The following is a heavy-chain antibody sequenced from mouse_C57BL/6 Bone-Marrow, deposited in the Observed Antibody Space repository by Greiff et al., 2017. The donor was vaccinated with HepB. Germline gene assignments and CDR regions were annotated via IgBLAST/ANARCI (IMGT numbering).Heavy chain of an antibody. J-gene: IGHJ4*01. CDR3: ARQGTGTEGDY. Sequence: EVMLVESGGGLVQPGESLKLSCESNEYEFPSHDMSWVRKTPEKRLELVAAINSDGGSTYYPDTMERRFIISRDNTKKTLYQQMSSLRSEDTALDYCARQGTGTEGDYWGQGTSVTVSS. CDR1: EYEFPSHD. CDR2: INSDGGST. D-gene: IGHD4-1*01. V-gene: IGHV5-2*01.